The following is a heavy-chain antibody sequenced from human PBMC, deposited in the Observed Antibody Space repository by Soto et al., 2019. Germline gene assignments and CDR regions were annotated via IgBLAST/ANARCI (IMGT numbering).Heavy chain of an antibody. CDR1: VGSFSSYY. J-gene: IGHJ5*02. D-gene: IGHD1-1*01. CDR3: ACLGASYHDIYP. Sequence: PSETLSLTCSVSVGSFSSYYWSWIRQPPGKGLEWIGYIFYSGSTNYNPSLKSRVTISVDTSKNQFSLKLSSVTAADTAVYYCACLGASYHDIYPWCPGTVLTISS. CDR2: IFYSGST. V-gene: IGHV4-59*08.